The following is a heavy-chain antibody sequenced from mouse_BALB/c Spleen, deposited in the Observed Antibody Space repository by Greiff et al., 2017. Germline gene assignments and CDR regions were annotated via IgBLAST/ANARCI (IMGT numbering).Heavy chain of an antibody. J-gene: IGHJ3*01. Sequence: VQLKESGGGLVQPGGSLRLSCATSGFTFTDYYMSWVRQPPGKALEWLGFIRNKANGYTTEYSASVKGRFTISRDNSQSILYLQMNTLRAEDSATYYCARAASGTGFAYWGQGTLVTVSA. CDR2: IRNKANGYTT. CDR1: GFTFTDYY. CDR3: ARAASGTGFAY. D-gene: IGHD4-1*01. V-gene: IGHV7-3*02.